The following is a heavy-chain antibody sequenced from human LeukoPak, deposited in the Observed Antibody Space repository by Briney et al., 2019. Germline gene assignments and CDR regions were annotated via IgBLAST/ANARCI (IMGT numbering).Heavy chain of an antibody. CDR3: ARGAIAAAGDSYYFDY. J-gene: IGHJ4*02. CDR2: MNPNSGNT. D-gene: IGHD6-13*01. Sequence: ASVKVSCKASGYTFTGYYMHWVRQAPGQGLEWMGWMNPNSGNTGYAQKFQGRVTITRNTSISTAYMELSSLRSEDTAVYYCARGAIAAAGDSYYFDYWGQGTLVTVSS. CDR1: GYTFTGYY. V-gene: IGHV1-8*03.